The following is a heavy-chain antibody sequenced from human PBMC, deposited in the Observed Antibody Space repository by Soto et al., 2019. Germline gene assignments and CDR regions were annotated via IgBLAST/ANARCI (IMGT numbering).Heavy chain of an antibody. CDR1: GYTFTSYG. CDR3: ARVAEGIVVVVAAGWFDP. Sequence: QVQLVQSGAEVKKPGASVKVSCKASGYTFTSYGISWVRQAPGQGLEWMGWISAYNGNTNYAQKLQGRVTMTTDTSTSTGYMELRSLRSDDTAVYYCARVAEGIVVVVAAGWFDPWGQGTLVTVSS. J-gene: IGHJ5*02. D-gene: IGHD2-15*01. CDR2: ISAYNGNT. V-gene: IGHV1-18*01.